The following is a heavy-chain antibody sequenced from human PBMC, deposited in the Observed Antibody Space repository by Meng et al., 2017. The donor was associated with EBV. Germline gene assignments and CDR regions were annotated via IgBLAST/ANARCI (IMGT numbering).Heavy chain of an antibody. CDR1: GFTFTSYD. V-gene: IGHV1-8*02. CDR3: ARGRVVYCSGGSCYPGWFDP. CDR2: MNPNSCNT. J-gene: IGHJ5*02. Sequence: QGQLVPSVSEGKMPVASVKLSFTASGFTFTSYDITGVRQATGQGFEWMGWMNPNSCNTGYAQNVQGRVTMTRNTSISTAYMELSSLRSEDTAVYYCARGRVVYCSGGSCYPGWFDPWGQGTLVTVSS. D-gene: IGHD2-15*01.